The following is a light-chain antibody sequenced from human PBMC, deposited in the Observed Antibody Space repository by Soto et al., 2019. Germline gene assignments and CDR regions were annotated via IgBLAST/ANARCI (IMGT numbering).Light chain of an antibody. J-gene: IGKJ1*01. CDR1: QSISSW. CDR3: QQYNSYSSWT. V-gene: IGKV1-5*01. CDR2: DAS. Sequence: DIRMTQSPSTLSASVGDRVTITCRASQSISSWLAWYQQKPGKAPKLLIYDASSLESGVPSRFSGSGSGTEFTLTISSLQPDDFAPYYCQQYNSYSSWTFGQGTKVEIK.